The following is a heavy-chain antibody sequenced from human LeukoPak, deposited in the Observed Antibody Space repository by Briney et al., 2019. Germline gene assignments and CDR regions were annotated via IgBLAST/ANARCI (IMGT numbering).Heavy chain of an antibody. CDR2: IYYSGST. V-gene: IGHV4-61*01. Sequence: SGTLSLTCTVSGGSVSSGSYYWSWIRQPPGKGLEWIGYIYYSGSTNYNPSLKSRVTISVDTSKNQFSLKLSSVTAADTAVYYCARGNYDSSGYYSEQLNYYFDYWGQGTLVTVSS. CDR3: ARGNYDSSGYYSEQLNYYFDY. J-gene: IGHJ4*02. CDR1: GGSVSSGSYY. D-gene: IGHD3-22*01.